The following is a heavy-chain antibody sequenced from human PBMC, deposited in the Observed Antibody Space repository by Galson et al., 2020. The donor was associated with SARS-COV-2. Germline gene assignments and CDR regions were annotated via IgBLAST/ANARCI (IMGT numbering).Heavy chain of an antibody. CDR2: ISGSGGST. CDR1: GFTFNSYA. V-gene: IGHV3-23*01. Sequence: TGGSLRLSCAASGFTFNSYAMSWVRQAPGKGLEWVSGISGSGGSTSYGDSVKGRFTISRDNSKNTLNLQMNSLRAEDTAVYYCAKDLNYDSSGYYLRADFQHWGQGTLVSVSS. D-gene: IGHD3-22*01. J-gene: IGHJ1*01. CDR3: AKDLNYDSSGYYLRADFQH.